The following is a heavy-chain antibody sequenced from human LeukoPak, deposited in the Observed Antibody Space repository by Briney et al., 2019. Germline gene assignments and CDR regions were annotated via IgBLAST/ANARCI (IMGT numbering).Heavy chain of an antibody. CDR3: ARDSCSSTSCRKKFDD. V-gene: IGHV4-39*07. D-gene: IGHD2-2*01. Sequence: KPSETLSLTCSISGGSISSTNYYWGWIRQPPGKGLEWIGSIYYSGSTYYNPSLKSRVTISVDTSKIQFSLNLSSVTAADTAVYYCARDSCSSTSCRKKFDDWGQGTLVTVSS. CDR1: GGSISSTNYY. CDR2: IYYSGST. J-gene: IGHJ4*02.